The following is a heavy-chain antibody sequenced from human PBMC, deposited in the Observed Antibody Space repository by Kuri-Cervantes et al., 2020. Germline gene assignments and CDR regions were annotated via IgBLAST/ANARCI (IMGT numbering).Heavy chain of an antibody. D-gene: IGHD6-19*01. V-gene: IGHV3-53*05. J-gene: IGHJ4*02. CDR2: IYSGGST. CDR1: GFTVSSNY. Sequence: GGSLRLSCAASGFTVSSNYMSWVRQAPGKGLEWVSVIYSGGSTYYADSVKGWFTISRDNSKNTLYLQMNSLRAEDTAVYYCARGTSIAVAGIPGAFDYWGQGTLVTVSS. CDR3: ARGTSIAVAGIPGAFDY.